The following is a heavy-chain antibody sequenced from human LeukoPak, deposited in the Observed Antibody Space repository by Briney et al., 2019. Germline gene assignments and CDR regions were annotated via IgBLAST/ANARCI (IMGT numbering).Heavy chain of an antibody. CDR1: GGSFSGYY. J-gene: IGHJ5*02. CDR2: IDHSGST. V-gene: IGHV4-34*01. CDR3: AVNTGTTLNGFDP. Sequence: PSETLSLTCVVYGGSFSGYYWSWIRQPPGKGLEWIGEIDHSGSTYYNPPLQSRVTISADKSKNQFSLKLSSVTAADTAVYYCAVNTGTTLNGFDPSGEGTLVTVSS. D-gene: IGHD1-7*01.